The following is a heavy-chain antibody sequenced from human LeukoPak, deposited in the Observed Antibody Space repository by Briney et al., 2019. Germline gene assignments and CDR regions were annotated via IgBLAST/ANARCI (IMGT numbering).Heavy chain of an antibody. CDR1: GGSINSGNYY. CDR2: IYTNGGI. D-gene: IGHD1-26*01. J-gene: IGHJ4*02. Sequence: PSETLSLTCTVSGGSINSGNYYWNWIRQPAGKGLEWIGRIYTNGGIMYSPSLKSRVAISMDPSKNQFSLDLNSVTAADTAMYYCAREGAGYYWGQGTLVTVSS. V-gene: IGHV4-61*02. CDR3: AREGAGYY.